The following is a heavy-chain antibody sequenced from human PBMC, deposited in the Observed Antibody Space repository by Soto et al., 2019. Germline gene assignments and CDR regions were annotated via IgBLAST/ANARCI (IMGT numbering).Heavy chain of an antibody. J-gene: IGHJ4*02. CDR1: GYTFTGNA. CDR3: ARSETGYSRFDY. Sequence: QVQLVQSGAEVKNPGASVKVSCRASGYTFTGNAIHWIRQAPGQRLEWIGKIDPGNGNTKYSQNFQGRVTITRDTSASAAYMELNTLGSEDTSIYYGARSETGYSRFDYWGQGTRVTVSS. D-gene: IGHD3-9*01. V-gene: IGHV1-3*01. CDR2: IDPGNGNT.